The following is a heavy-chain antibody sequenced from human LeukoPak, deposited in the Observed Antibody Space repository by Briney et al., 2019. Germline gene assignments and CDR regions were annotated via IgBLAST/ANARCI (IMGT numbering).Heavy chain of an antibody. V-gene: IGHV3-53*01. Sequence: PPGGSLRLSCAASGFTVSSNYMSWVRQAPGKGLEWVSVIYSGGSTYYADSVKGRFTISRDNSKNTLYLQMNSLRAEDTAVYYCASPSPYGDYGLAFDIWGQGTMVTVSS. CDR3: ASPSPYGDYGLAFDI. D-gene: IGHD4-17*01. CDR2: IYSGGST. CDR1: GFTVSSNY. J-gene: IGHJ3*02.